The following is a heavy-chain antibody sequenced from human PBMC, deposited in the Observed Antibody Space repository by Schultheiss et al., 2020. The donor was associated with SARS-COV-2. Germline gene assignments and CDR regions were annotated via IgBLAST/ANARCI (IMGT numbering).Heavy chain of an antibody. CDR3: AREGGSYDHAFDI. CDR1: GGSISTYY. CDR2: IYYNGNA. V-gene: IGHV4-59*01. D-gene: IGHD1-26*01. Sequence: SETLSLTCTVSGGSISTYYWTWIRQPPGKGLEWIGYIYYNGNANYNPSLKSRVTISVDTSKNQFSLKLSSVTAADTAVYYCAREGGSYDHAFDIWGQGTMVTVSS. J-gene: IGHJ3*02.